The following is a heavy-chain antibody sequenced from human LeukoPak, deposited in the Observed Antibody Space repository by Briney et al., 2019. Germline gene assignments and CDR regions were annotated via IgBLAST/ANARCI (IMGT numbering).Heavy chain of an antibody. CDR2: INPNSGGT. CDR1: GYTFTGYY. V-gene: IGHV1-2*02. Sequence: ASVKVSCKASGYTFTGYYMHWVRQAPGQGLEWMGWINPNSGGTNYAQKFQGRVTMTRDTSISTAYMELSRLRSDDTAVYYCARGPDGIAAAASYFDYWGQGTLVTVSS. D-gene: IGHD6-13*01. CDR3: ARGPDGIAAAASYFDY. J-gene: IGHJ4*02.